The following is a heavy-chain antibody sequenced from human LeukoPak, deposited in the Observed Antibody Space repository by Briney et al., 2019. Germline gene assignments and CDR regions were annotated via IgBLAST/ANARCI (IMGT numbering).Heavy chain of an antibody. D-gene: IGHD4-17*01. CDR1: DDSFSSHY. CDR3: ARDLVTVTKGFDI. CDR2: ISYIGST. J-gene: IGHJ3*02. V-gene: IGHV4-59*11. Sequence: SETLSLTCAVSDDSFSSHYWTWIRQPPGKGLEWIGYISYIGSTNYNPSLKSRVTISIDTSRNQFSLRPSSVTAADTAVYYCARDLVTVTKGFDIWGQGTMVSVSS.